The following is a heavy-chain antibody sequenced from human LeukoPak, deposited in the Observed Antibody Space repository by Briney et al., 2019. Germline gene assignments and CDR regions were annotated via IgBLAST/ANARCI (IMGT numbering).Heavy chain of an antibody. CDR1: GGSISSYY. D-gene: IGHD6-13*01. V-gene: IGHV4-59*01. CDR2: IYYSGST. Sequence: SETLSLTCTVSGGSISSYYWSWIRQPPGKGLEWIGYIYYSGSTNYNPSLKSRVTISVDTSKNQFSLKLSSVTAADTAVYYCARIDSSSWRQFDYWGQGTLATVSA. J-gene: IGHJ4*02. CDR3: ARIDSSSWRQFDY.